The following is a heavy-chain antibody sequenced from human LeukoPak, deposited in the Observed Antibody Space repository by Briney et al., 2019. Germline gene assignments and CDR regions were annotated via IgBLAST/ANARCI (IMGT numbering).Heavy chain of an antibody. CDR2: ISYGGIDK. J-gene: IGHJ3*02. D-gene: IGHD2-21*02. CDR1: GFNFSSYA. V-gene: IGHV3-30*04. CDR3: ARESGSDSVAFDI. Sequence: PGGSLRLSCAASGFNFSSYAMHWVRQAPGEGLEWVGLISYGGIDKFYADSVKGRFTISRDSSKRTLYLQMNSLRAEDTAMYYCARESGSDSVAFDIWGLGTMVIVSS.